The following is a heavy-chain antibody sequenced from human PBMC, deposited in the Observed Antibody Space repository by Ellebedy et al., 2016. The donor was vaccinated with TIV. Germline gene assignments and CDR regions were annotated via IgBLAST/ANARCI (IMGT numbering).Heavy chain of an antibody. CDR1: GFMFSNFW. CDR3: VRDTVTVPAGDAFDV. CDR2: IKHDEIES. Sequence: GESLKISCAASGFMFSNFWMGWIRQAPGKGLEYVAHIKHDEIESYHADSVKGRFIISRDNARKSPYLQMNSLRVDDTAVYYCVRDTVTVPAGDAFDVWGQGTIVTVSS. V-gene: IGHV3-7*04. D-gene: IGHD4-11*01. J-gene: IGHJ3*01.